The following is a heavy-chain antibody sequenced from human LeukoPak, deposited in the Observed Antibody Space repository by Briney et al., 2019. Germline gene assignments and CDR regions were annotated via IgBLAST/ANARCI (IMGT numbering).Heavy chain of an antibody. CDR3: AKGEEGFIVGALDAFDI. Sequence: GGSLRLSCAASGFTFSSYAMSWVRQAPGKGLEWVSAISGSGGSTYYADSVKGRFTISRDNSKNTLYLQMNSLRAEDTAVYYCAKGEEGFIVGALDAFDIWGQGTMVTVSS. D-gene: IGHD1-26*01. CDR1: GFTFSSYA. J-gene: IGHJ3*02. CDR2: ISGSGGST. V-gene: IGHV3-23*01.